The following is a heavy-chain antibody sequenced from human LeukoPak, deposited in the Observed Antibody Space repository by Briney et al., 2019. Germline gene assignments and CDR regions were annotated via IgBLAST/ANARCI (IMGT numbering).Heavy chain of an antibody. CDR2: IYHSGST. J-gene: IGHJ4*02. CDR3: ARGHRIKHYGSGSYYFDY. D-gene: IGHD3-10*01. V-gene: IGHV4-4*02. CDR1: GGSISSSNW. Sequence: SGTLSLTCAVSGGSISSSNWWSWVRQPPGKGLEWIGEIYHSGSTNYNPSLKSRVTISVDKSKNQFSLKLSSVTAADTAVYYCARGHRIKHYGSGSYYFDYWGQGTLVTVSS.